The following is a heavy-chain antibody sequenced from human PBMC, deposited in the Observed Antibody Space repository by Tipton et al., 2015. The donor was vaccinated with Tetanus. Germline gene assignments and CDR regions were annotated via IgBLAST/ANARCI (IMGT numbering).Heavy chain of an antibody. CDR2: ISGSGGST. Sequence: SLRLSCAASGFTFSSYAMSWVRQAPGKGLEWVSAISGSGGSTYYADSVKGRFTISRDNSKNTLYLQMNSLRAEDTAVYYCAREGDIVVVVAAQLDYWGQGTLVTVSS. J-gene: IGHJ4*02. V-gene: IGHV3-23*01. D-gene: IGHD2-15*01. CDR1: GFTFSSYA. CDR3: AREGDIVVVVAAQLDY.